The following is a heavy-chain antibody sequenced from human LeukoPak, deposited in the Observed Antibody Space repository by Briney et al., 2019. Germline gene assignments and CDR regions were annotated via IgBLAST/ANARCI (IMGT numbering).Heavy chain of an antibody. Sequence: GGSLRLSCVASGFSFSDYWMSWVRQAPGKGLEWVASIKTDGSAKYCVDSLKGRFTISRDNAKNSLYLQMNNLRAEDTAVYYCARDPESQKGRNGLDYWGQGSLVTVAS. D-gene: IGHD1-14*01. CDR1: GFSFSDYW. CDR2: IKTDGSAK. J-gene: IGHJ4*02. V-gene: IGHV3-7*01. CDR3: ARDPESQKGRNGLDY.